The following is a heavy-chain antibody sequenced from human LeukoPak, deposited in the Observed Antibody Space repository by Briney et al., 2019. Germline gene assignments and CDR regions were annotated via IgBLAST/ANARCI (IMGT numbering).Heavy chain of an antibody. CDR3: AKSPYHFDY. CDR1: GGSISSYY. CDR2: VYYSGST. J-gene: IGHJ4*02. D-gene: IGHD2-2*01. V-gene: IGHV4-59*01. Sequence: SETLSLTCTVSGGSISSYYWSWIRQPPGKGLEWIGYVYYSGSTNYNPSLKSRVTMSVDTSKNQFSLKLSSVTAADTAVYYCAKSPYHFDYWGQGTLVTVSS.